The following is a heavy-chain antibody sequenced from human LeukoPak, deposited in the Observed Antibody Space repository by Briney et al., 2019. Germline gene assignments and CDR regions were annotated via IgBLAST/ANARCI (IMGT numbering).Heavy chain of an antibody. D-gene: IGHD1-26*01. CDR2: VYNSGNT. CDR1: GDFSSSTYY. J-gene: IGHJ3*02. V-gene: IGHV4-38-2*02. CDR3: ARGRVGAYAFDI. Sequence: SETLSLTCTVSGDFSSSTYYWAWLRQSPEKGLEWIGSVYNSGNTAYNPSLKSRLTMSVDTSQNQFSLKLNSVTAADTAIYYCARGRVGAYAFDIWGQGTMVTVSS.